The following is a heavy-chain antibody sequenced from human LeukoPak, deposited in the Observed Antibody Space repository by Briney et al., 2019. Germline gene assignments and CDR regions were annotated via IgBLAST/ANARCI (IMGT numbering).Heavy chain of an antibody. CDR2: IRSKANSYAT. Sequence: PGGSLRLSCAASGFTFSGSAMHWVRQASGKGLEWVGRIRSKANSYATAYAASVKGRFTISRYDSKNTAYLQMNSLKTEDTAVYYCTRSGYSYGGGGDYWGQGTLVTVSS. CDR3: TRSGYSYGGGGDY. D-gene: IGHD5-18*01. V-gene: IGHV3-73*01. J-gene: IGHJ4*02. CDR1: GFTFSGSA.